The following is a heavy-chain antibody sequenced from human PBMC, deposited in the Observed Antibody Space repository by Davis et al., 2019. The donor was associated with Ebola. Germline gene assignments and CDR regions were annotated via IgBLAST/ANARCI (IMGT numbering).Heavy chain of an antibody. CDR1: GYSISSGYY. Sequence: ETLSLTCAVSGYSISSGYYWGWIRQPPGKGLEYIGSIYHSGTTYYNPSLKSRVTISVDTSKNQFSLKLSSVTAADTAVYYCASGRVPFDYWGQGTLVTVSS. V-gene: IGHV4-38-2*01. D-gene: IGHD3-10*01. CDR2: IYHSGTT. J-gene: IGHJ4*02. CDR3: ASGRVPFDY.